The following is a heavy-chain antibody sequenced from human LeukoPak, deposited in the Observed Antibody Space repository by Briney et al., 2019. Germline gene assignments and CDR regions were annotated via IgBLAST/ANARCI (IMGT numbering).Heavy chain of an antibody. D-gene: IGHD6-19*01. CDR2: ISGDGGST. CDR3: AKTGYSSGWTAEYFQH. CDR1: GFTFDDYA. J-gene: IGHJ1*01. V-gene: IGHV3-43*02. Sequence: GGSLRLSXAASGFTFDDYAMHWVRQAPGKGLEWVSLISGDGGSTYYADSVKGRFTISRDNSKNSLYLQMNSLRTEDTALYYCAKTGYSSGWTAEYFQHWGQGTLVTVSS.